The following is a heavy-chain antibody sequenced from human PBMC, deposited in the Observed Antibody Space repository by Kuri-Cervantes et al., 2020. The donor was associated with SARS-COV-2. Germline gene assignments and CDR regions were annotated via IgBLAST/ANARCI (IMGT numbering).Heavy chain of an antibody. CDR1: GYTFTSYY. V-gene: IGHV1-2*02. CDR3: ARGLGGSYYYDAFDI. Sequence: ASVKVSCKASGYTFTSYYMHWVRQAPGHGLEWMGWINPNSGGTNYAQKFQGRVTMTRDTSISTAYMELSRLRSDDTAVYYCARGLGGSYYYDAFDIWGQGTMVTVSS. J-gene: IGHJ3*02. D-gene: IGHD1-26*01. CDR2: INPNSGGT.